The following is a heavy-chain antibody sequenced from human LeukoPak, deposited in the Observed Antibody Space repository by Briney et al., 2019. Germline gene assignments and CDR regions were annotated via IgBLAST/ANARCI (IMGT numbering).Heavy chain of an antibody. CDR1: GFTFRNAW. Sequence: GGSLRLSCAASGFTFRNAWMSWVRQAPGKGLEWVGRIKSKTDGGTTDYAAPVKGRFTISRDDSKNTLYLQMNSLKTEDTAVNYCKGSMTTANWFDPWGQGTLVTVSS. CDR3: KGSMTTANWFDP. CDR2: IKSKTDGGTT. J-gene: IGHJ5*02. D-gene: IGHD4-17*01. V-gene: IGHV3-15*01.